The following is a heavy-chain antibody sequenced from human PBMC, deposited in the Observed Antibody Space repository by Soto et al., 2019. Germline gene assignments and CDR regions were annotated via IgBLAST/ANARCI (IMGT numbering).Heavy chain of an antibody. Sequence: QVQLQESGPGLMKPSGTLSLTCAVSGGSISTNWWRWVRQPPGKGLEWIGEIYHSGATNYNPSRKNRVTMSGDKSQNHLSLNLNSVTAADTAVYYCARHIAVSGTRGFDFWGHGTLVTVSS. CDR1: GGSISTNW. V-gene: IGHV4-4*02. D-gene: IGHD6-19*01. CDR2: IYHSGAT. J-gene: IGHJ4*01. CDR3: ARHIAVSGTRGFDF.